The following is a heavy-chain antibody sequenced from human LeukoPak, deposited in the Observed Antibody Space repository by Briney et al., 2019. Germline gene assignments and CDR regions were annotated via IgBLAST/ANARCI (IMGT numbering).Heavy chain of an antibody. CDR3: AVWRIKAAFDI. CDR2: INHSGST. D-gene: IGHD1-1*01. V-gene: IGHV4-34*01. CDR1: GGSFSGYY. Sequence: SETLSLTCAVYGGSFSGYYWSWIRQPPGKGLEWIGEINHSGSTNYNPSLKSRVTISVDTSKNQFSLKLSSVTAADTAVYYCAVWRIKAAFDIWGQGTMVTVSS. J-gene: IGHJ3*02.